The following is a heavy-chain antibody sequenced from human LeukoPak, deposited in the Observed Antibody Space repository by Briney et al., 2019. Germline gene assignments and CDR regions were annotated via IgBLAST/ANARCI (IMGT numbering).Heavy chain of an antibody. CDR1: GGSICSYY. Sequence: PSETLPLTCTVSGGSICSYYWSWIRQPPGKGLEWIGYIYYSGSTNYNPSLKSRVTISVDRSKNQFSLKLSSVTAADTAVYYCARGSYSVDYWGQGTLVTVSS. CDR3: ARGSYSVDY. D-gene: IGHD1-26*01. V-gene: IGHV4-59*01. J-gene: IGHJ4*02. CDR2: IYYSGST.